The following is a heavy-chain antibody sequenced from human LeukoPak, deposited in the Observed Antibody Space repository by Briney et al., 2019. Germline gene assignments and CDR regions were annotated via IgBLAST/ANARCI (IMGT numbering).Heavy chain of an antibody. V-gene: IGHV4-39*01. CDR3: ARREQPPGDFDY. Sequence: PSETLSLTCTVSGGSISSSSYYWGWIRQPPGKGLEWIGSIYYSGSTYYNPSLKSRVAISVDTSKNQFSLKLSSVTAADTAVYYCARREQPPGDFDYWGQGTLVTVSS. J-gene: IGHJ4*02. D-gene: IGHD1-26*01. CDR1: GGSISSSSYY. CDR2: IYYSGST.